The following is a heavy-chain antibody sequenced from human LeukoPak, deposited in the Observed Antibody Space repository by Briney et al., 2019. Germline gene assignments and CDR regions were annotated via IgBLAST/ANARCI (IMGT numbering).Heavy chain of an antibody. CDR3: TKRDQLLCLY. CDR1: GFTFSSYG. D-gene: IGHD2-2*01. J-gene: IGHJ4*02. V-gene: IGHV3-23*01. CDR2: ISDSGGST. Sequence: PGRSLRLSCAASGFTFSSYGMHWVRQAPGKGLEWVSGISDSGGSTYYADSVKGRFTISRDNSKNTLYLQMNSLRAEDTAVYYCTKRDQLLCLYWGQGTLVTVSS.